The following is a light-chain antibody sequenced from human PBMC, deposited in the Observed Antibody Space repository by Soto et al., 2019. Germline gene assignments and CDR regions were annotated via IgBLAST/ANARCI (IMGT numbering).Light chain of an antibody. Sequence: EIVLIQSPATLSLSPGERATLSCRASQSVSRNLAWYQQNPGQAPRLLIFDASNRATGIPARFSGSGSGTDFTLTISSLEPEDFAVYYCQQHSDWPLTFGGGTKVEIK. V-gene: IGKV3-11*01. CDR1: QSVSRN. CDR3: QQHSDWPLT. CDR2: DAS. J-gene: IGKJ4*01.